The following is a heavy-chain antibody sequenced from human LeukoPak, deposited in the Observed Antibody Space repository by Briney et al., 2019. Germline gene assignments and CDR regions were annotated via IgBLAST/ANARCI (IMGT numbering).Heavy chain of an antibody. J-gene: IGHJ4*02. V-gene: IGHV3-9*01. CDR2: ISWNSGSI. Sequence: PGGSLRLSCAASGFTFDDYAMHWVRQAPGKGLEGVSGISWNSGSIGYADSVKGRFTISRDNAKNSLYLQMNSLRAEDTAVYYCAREPSPAVATKVLDYWGQGTLVTVSS. CDR3: AREPSPAVATKVLDY. D-gene: IGHD5-12*01. CDR1: GFTFDDYA.